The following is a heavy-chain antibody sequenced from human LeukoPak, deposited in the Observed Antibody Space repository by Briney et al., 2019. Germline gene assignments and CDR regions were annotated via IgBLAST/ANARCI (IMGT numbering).Heavy chain of an antibody. D-gene: IGHD5/OR15-5a*01. CDR1: GGSISSYY. J-gene: IGHJ6*03. CDR2: IYTSGST. CDR3: ARGLYLYYMDV. V-gene: IGHV4-4*07. Sequence: SETLSLTCTVSGGSISSYYWSWIRQPAGKGLEWIGRIYTSGSTNYNPSLKSRVTMSVDRSKNQISLNLSSVTAADTAVYYCARGLYLYYMDVWGKGTTVTVSS.